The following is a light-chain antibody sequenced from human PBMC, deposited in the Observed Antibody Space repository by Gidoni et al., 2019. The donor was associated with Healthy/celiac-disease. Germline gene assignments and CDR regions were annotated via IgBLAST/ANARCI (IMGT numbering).Light chain of an antibody. CDR1: QSVSSN. J-gene: IGKJ4*01. CDR3: QQYNNWP. CDR2: GAS. V-gene: IGKV3-15*01. Sequence: EIVMTQSPATLSVSPGERATHSCRASQSVSSNLAWYQQKPGQAPRLLIYGASTRATGIPARFSGSGSGTEFTLTISSLQSEDFAVYYCQQYNNWPFGGGTKVEIK.